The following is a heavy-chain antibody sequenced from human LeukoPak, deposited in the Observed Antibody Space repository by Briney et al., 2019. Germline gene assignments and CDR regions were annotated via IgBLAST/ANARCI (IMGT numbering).Heavy chain of an antibody. Sequence: GGSLRLSCAASGFTFSSYAMSWVRQAPGKGLEWVSGISGRGGSTYYADSVKGRFTVSRDNAKNSLYLQMNSLRAEDTAVYYCARDSRGAFDYWGQGTLVTVSS. V-gene: IGHV3-23*01. CDR1: GFTFSSYA. CDR3: ARDSRGAFDY. D-gene: IGHD3-10*01. CDR2: ISGRGGST. J-gene: IGHJ4*02.